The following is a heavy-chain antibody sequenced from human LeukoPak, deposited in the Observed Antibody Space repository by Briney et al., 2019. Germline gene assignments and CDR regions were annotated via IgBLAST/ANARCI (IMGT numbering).Heavy chain of an antibody. CDR2: IYTTGRT. CDR3: ARRAGDYSHPYDY. J-gene: IGHJ4*02. Sequence: GGSLRPSCAASGFTFRKYEMAWFARAPGKGLEWVSFIYTTGRTHDSDSVKGRFTISRDSSKNTLYLQMNSLRAEDTAVYYCARRAGDYSHPYDYWGQGTLVTVSS. CDR1: GFTFRKYE. D-gene: IGHD3-22*01. V-gene: IGHV3-53*01.